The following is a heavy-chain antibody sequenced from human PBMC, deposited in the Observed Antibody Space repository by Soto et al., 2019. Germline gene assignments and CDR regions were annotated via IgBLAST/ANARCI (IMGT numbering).Heavy chain of an antibody. J-gene: IGHJ4*02. CDR3: AKDHRFLEWLPEGQSDY. Sequence: QVQLVESGGGVVQPGRSLRLSCAASGFTFSSYGMHWVRQAPGKGLEWVAVISYDGSNKYYADSVKGRFTISRDNSKNTLYLQMNSLRAEDTAVYYCAKDHRFLEWLPEGQSDYWRQGTLVTVSS. CDR1: GFTFSSYG. CDR2: ISYDGSNK. V-gene: IGHV3-30*18. D-gene: IGHD3-3*01.